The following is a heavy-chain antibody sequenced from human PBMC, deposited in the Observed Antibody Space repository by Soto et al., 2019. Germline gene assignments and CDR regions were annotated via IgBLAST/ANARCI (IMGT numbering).Heavy chain of an antibody. CDR3: ARTDGDLDY. D-gene: IGHD4-17*01. Sequence: QVQLVQSGAEVKKPGASVKVSCKASGYTFTRYDINWVGQAPGQGLEWMGWTNPKSGYTGSAQKFQDRITMTRDSSISTAYMELNSLRYEDTAVYYCARTDGDLDYWGQGTLVTVSS. CDR1: GYTFTRYD. J-gene: IGHJ4*02. CDR2: TNPKSGYT. V-gene: IGHV1-8*01.